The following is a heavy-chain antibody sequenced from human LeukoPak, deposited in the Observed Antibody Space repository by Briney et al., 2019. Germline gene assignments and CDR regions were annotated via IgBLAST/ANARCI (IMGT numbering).Heavy chain of an antibody. J-gene: IGHJ5*02. Sequence: GGSLRLSCAASGFTFSSYGMHWVRQAPGKGLEWVAVIWYDGSNKYYADSVKGRFTISRDNSKNTLYLQMNSLRAEDTAVYYCARRLGDCSSTSCYRDENWFDPWGQGTLVTVSS. CDR1: GFTFSSYG. CDR2: IWYDGSNK. V-gene: IGHV3-33*01. CDR3: ARRLGDCSSTSCYRDENWFDP. D-gene: IGHD2-2*01.